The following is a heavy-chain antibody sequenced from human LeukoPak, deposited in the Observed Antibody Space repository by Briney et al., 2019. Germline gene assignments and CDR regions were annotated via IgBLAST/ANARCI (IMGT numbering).Heavy chain of an antibody. Sequence: ASVKVSCKASGYTFTGYYMHWVRQAPGQGLEWMGWINPNSGGTNYAQKFQGRVTMTRDTSISTAYMELSRLRSDDTAVYYCAIYDFWSGPYQAPIDYWGQRTLVTVSS. V-gene: IGHV1-2*02. CDR2: INPNSGGT. CDR1: GYTFTGYY. CDR3: AIYDFWSGPYQAPIDY. D-gene: IGHD3-3*01. J-gene: IGHJ4*02.